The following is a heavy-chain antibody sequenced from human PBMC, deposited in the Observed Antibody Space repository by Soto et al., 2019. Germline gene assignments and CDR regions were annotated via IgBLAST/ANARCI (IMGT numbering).Heavy chain of an antibody. CDR3: ARDKRVAVAGTLVY. Sequence: QVQLVESGGGVVQPGRSLRLSCAASGFTFSSYAMHWVRQAPGKGLEWVAVISYDGSNKYYADSVKGRFTISRDNSKNTRYLKMNSLRAEDTAVYYWARDKRVAVAGTLVYWGQGTMVTVSS. CDR2: ISYDGSNK. J-gene: IGHJ4*02. D-gene: IGHD6-19*01. CDR1: GFTFSSYA. V-gene: IGHV3-30-3*01.